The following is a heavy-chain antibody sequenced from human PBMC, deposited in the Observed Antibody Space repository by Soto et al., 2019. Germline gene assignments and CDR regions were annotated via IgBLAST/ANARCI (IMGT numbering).Heavy chain of an antibody. J-gene: IGHJ4*02. V-gene: IGHV3-21*01. Sequence: GGSLRLSCAVSGFPLEKYGMNWVWQGPGKGLEGVSSISFSGDYIYYADSVKGRFTISRDNARNSRYLQMKRLRVDDTALEFCARATYTSNHEYWGQGSQVTVSS. CDR2: ISFSGDYI. CDR3: ARATYTSNHEY. D-gene: IGHD2-2*02. CDR1: GFPLEKYG.